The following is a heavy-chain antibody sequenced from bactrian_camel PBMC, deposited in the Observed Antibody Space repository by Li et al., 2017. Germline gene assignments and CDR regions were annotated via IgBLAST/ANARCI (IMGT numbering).Heavy chain of an antibody. CDR1: RFISSNHC. V-gene: IGHV3S9*01. CDR2: IDGDDSL. J-gene: IGHJ7*01. D-gene: IGHD1*01. Sequence: HVQLVESGGGSVQVGESLIISCAASRFISSNHCVAWFREGPGKEREGVAVIDGDDSLGYDPSVQGRFTISTDSAKQTVFLQMRSLKPEDTGMYYCAVKLGLMDISTLMMGGKDYYAMDYWGKGTQVTVS.